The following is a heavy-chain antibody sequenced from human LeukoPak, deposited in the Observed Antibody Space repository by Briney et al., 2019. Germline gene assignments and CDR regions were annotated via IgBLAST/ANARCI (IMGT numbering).Heavy chain of an antibody. D-gene: IGHD5-18*01. CDR2: INHTGNT. Sequence: ETLSLTCAVNGGSFSGYYWNWIRQPPGKRLEWIGEINHTGNTNYNPSLKRRVTISVDTSQKQFSLRLNSVTAADTAVYYCARATDTAMVTGNWFDPWGQGTLVTVSS. V-gene: IGHV4-34*01. J-gene: IGHJ5*02. CDR3: ARATDTAMVTGNWFDP. CDR1: GGSFSGYY.